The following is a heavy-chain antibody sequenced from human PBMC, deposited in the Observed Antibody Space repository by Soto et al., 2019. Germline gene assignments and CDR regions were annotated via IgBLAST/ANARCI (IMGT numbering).Heavy chain of an antibody. Sequence: EVQLLESGGGLVQPGGSLRLSCAASGFTFSSYAMSWVRQAPGKGLEWVSAISGSGGSTYYADSVKGRFTISRDNSKNTLYLQMNSLRAEDTAVYYCAKDTRLAVISAEYFQRWGQGTLVTVSS. CDR1: GFTFSSYA. J-gene: IGHJ1*01. D-gene: IGHD2-21*01. CDR3: AKDTRLAVISAEYFQR. V-gene: IGHV3-23*01. CDR2: ISGSGGST.